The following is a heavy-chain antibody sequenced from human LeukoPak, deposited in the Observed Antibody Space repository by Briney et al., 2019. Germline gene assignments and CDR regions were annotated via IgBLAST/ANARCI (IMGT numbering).Heavy chain of an antibody. J-gene: IGHJ4*02. Sequence: GGSLRLSCAAPGFTFSSYWMSWVRQAPGKGLEWVANIKQDGSEKYYVDSVKGRFTISRDNAKNSLYLQMNSLRAEDTAVYYCARATKIAVAYDYWGQGTLVTVSS. D-gene: IGHD6-19*01. CDR3: ARATKIAVAYDY. CDR2: IKQDGSEK. V-gene: IGHV3-7*01. CDR1: GFTFSSYW.